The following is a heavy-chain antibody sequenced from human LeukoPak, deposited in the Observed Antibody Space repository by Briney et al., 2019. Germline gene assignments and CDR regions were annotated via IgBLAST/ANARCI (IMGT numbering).Heavy chain of an antibody. D-gene: IGHD3-3*01. Sequence: RPGGSLRLSCAASGFTFSSYAIHWVRQAPGKGLEYVSAISSNGGSTYYANSVKGRFTISRDNSENTLYLQMGSLRAEDMAVYYCARGGRITIFGVATRGAFDIWGQGTMVTVSS. V-gene: IGHV3-64*01. CDR2: ISSNGGST. CDR3: ARGGRITIFGVATRGAFDI. J-gene: IGHJ3*02. CDR1: GFTFSSYA.